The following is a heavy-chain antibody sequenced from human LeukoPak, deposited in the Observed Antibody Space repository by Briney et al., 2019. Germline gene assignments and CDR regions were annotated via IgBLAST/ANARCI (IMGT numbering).Heavy chain of an antibody. J-gene: IGHJ4*02. Sequence: SETLSLTCTVSGGSINSYYWSWIRQPAGKGLEWIGRIYSSGSTNYSPSLKSRVSMSVDTSKNQFSLKLTSVTAADTAVYYCARGGKATVVTMWGQGILVTVSS. CDR1: GGSINSYY. CDR2: IYSSGST. V-gene: IGHV4-4*07. D-gene: IGHD4-23*01. CDR3: ARGGKATVVTM.